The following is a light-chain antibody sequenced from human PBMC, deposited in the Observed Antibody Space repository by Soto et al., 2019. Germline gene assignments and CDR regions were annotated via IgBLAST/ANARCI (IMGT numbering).Light chain of an antibody. Sequence: QSVLTQPASVSGSPGQSITISCTGTSHDIGNSNLVSWYQQHPDRAPKLLIYEDTKRPSGISDRFSGSTSGRTASLTISGLRAEDGAMYHCSSNAGVTCFGGGTQVTVL. CDR2: EDT. J-gene: IGLJ2*01. V-gene: IGLV2-23*01. CDR3: SSNAGVTC. CDR1: SHDIGNSNL.